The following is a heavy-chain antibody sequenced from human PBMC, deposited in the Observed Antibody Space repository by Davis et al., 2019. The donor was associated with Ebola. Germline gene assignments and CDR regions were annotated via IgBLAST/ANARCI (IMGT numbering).Heavy chain of an antibody. V-gene: IGHV3-21*01. CDR3: ARSYYDFWSAYYNFDY. CDR1: GFTFSSYS. CDR2: ISSSSSYI. Sequence: PGGSLRLSCAASGFTFSSYSMNWVRQAPGKGLEWVSSISSSSSYIYYADSVKGRFTISRDNAKNSLYLQMNSLRAEDTAVYYCARSYYDFWSAYYNFDYWGQGTRVTVSS. J-gene: IGHJ4*02. D-gene: IGHD3-3*01.